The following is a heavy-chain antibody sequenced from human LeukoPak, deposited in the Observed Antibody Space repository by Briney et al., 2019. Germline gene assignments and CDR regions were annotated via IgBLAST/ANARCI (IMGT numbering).Heavy chain of an antibody. CDR3: ASHLFYYEPSYFDY. D-gene: IGHD1-26*01. Sequence: LPGGSLRLSCAVSGFTFSSYWMSWVRQAPGKGLEWVANIKQDGSEKYYVDSVKGRFTISRDNAKNSLYLQMNSLRAEDTAVYYCASHLFYYEPSYFDYWGQGTLVTVSS. CDR1: GFTFSSYW. V-gene: IGHV3-7*01. J-gene: IGHJ4*02. CDR2: IKQDGSEK.